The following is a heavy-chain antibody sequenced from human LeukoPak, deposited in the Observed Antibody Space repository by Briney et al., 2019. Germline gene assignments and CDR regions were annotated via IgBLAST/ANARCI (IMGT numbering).Heavy chain of an antibody. V-gene: IGHV4-39*07. D-gene: IGHD1-26*01. CDR2: IYYSGST. CDR1: GGSISSSSYY. Sequence: PSETLSLTCTVSGGSISSSSYYWGWIRQPPGKGLEWIGSIYYSGSTYYNPSLKSRVTISVDTSKNQFSLKLSSVTAADTAVYYCARGSGVGATSYFDYWGQGTLVTVSS. J-gene: IGHJ4*02. CDR3: ARGSGVGATSYFDY.